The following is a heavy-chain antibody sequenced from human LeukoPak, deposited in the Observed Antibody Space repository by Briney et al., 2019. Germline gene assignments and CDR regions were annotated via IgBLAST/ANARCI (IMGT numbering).Heavy chain of an antibody. V-gene: IGHV5-51*01. D-gene: IGHD5-24*01. J-gene: IGHJ4*02. CDR3: ARHVEGDGYPGDY. CDR1: GYSFTSYW. CDR2: IYPGDSDT. Sequence: GEPLKISCNSSGYSFTSYWIGWVRQMPGKGLEWMGIIYPGDSDTRYSPSFQGQVTISADKSISTAYLQWSSLKASDTAMYYCARHVEGDGYPGDYWGQGTLVTVSS.